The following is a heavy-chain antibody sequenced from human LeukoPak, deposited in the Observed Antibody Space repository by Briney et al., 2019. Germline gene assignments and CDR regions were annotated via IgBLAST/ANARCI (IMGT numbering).Heavy chain of an antibody. D-gene: IGHD4-17*01. CDR3: ARDTGTVTSYGMDV. CDR2: INPNSGGT. Sequence: ASVKVSCKASGYTFTGYYMHWVRQAPGQGLEWMGWINPNSGGTNYAQKFQGWVTMTRDTSISTAYMELSRLRSDDTAVYYCARDTGTVTSYGMDVWGQGTTVTVSS. CDR1: GYTFTGYY. V-gene: IGHV1-2*04. J-gene: IGHJ6*02.